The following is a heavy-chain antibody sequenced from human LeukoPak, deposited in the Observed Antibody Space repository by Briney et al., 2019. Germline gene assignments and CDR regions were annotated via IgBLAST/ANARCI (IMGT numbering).Heavy chain of an antibody. Sequence: ASVKVSCKASGYTFSRNGISWVRQAPGQGLEWMGWIGAYNGNTKYVQKFQGRVTMTTDTSTSTAYMELRSLRSDDTAAYYCAKDHDFDFDYWGQGTLVTVSS. CDR2: IGAYNGNT. CDR3: AKDHDFDFDY. V-gene: IGHV1-18*01. CDR1: GYTFSRNG. D-gene: IGHD3-3*01. J-gene: IGHJ4*02.